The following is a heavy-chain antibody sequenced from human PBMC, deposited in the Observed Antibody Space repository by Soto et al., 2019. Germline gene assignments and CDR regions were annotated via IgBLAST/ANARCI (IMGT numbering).Heavy chain of an antibody. CDR3: AREVTSVIMPDDTEDSSGLDV. V-gene: IGHV1-46*01. CDR1: GYVFTSSF. D-gene: IGHD3-10*01. J-gene: IGHJ6*02. CDR2: VNTSVGST. Sequence: QVQLLQSGAEVKKPGASVQVSCKASGYVFTSSFVHWVRQAPGQGLEWMGMVNTSVGSTAYAHKFQGRIAVTREMSTATVYMDLRSLTSADTAIYYCAREVTSVIMPDDTEDSSGLDVWGQGTTVIVSS.